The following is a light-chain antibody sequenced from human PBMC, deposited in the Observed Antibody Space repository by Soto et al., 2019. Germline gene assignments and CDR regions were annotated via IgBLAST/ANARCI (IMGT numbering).Light chain of an antibody. Sequence: DIQMTQSPSSLSASVGDRVTITCRASQGIRNSLDWFQQKPGKAPKSLIYGASNLQSGVPLRFSGSGSGTDFTLTISSLQPEDFATYYCRQYNSYPITFGGGTKVEI. CDR3: RQYNSYPIT. CDR2: GAS. CDR1: QGIRNS. J-gene: IGKJ4*01. V-gene: IGKV1-16*01.